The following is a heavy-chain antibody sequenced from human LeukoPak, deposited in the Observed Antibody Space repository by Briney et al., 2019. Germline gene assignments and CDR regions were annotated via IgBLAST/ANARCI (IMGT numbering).Heavy chain of an antibody. CDR3: ARDSFKEWLVYGFDC. D-gene: IGHD6-19*01. J-gene: IGHJ4*02. V-gene: IGHV3-33*01. Sequence: GGSLRLSCAASGFTFSSYGMHWVRQAPGKGLEWVAVIWYDGSNKYYADSVKGRFTISRDNSKNTLYLQMNSLRAEDTAVYYCARDSFKEWLVYGFDCWGQGTLVTVSS. CDR2: IWYDGSNK. CDR1: GFTFSSYG.